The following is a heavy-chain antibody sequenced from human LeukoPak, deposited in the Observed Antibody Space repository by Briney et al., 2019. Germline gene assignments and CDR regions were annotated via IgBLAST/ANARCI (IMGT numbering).Heavy chain of an antibody. J-gene: IGHJ4*02. D-gene: IGHD1-7*01. V-gene: IGHV4-39*01. CDR3: ARHALLGNYVPFDY. Sequence: SQTLSLTCAVSGDSIDSTRYYWGWIRQPPGKGLEWIGSIYFSGSTYYNPSLKRRVTISVDTSKNQFSLKLSSVTAADTAVYYCARHALLGNYVPFDYWGQGTLVTVSS. CDR2: IYFSGST. CDR1: GDSIDSTRYY.